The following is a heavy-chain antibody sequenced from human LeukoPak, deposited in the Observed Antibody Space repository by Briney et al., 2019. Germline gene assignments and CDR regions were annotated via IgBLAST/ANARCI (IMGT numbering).Heavy chain of an antibody. CDR1: GGSISSSSYY. D-gene: IGHD3-9*01. V-gene: IGHV4-39*07. CDR2: IYYSGST. Sequence: SETLSLTCTVSGGSISSSSYYWGWIRQPPGKGLEWIGSIYYSGSTYYNPSLKSRVTISVDTSKNQFSLKLSSVTAADTAVYYCARDLGDGGYDILTGFPVGAFDIWGQGTMVTVSS. CDR3: ARDLGDGGYDILTGFPVGAFDI. J-gene: IGHJ3*02.